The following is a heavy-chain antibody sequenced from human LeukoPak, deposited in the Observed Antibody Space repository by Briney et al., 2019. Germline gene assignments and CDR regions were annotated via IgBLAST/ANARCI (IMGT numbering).Heavy chain of an antibody. D-gene: IGHD2-21*02. CDR1: GFTFSSHW. J-gene: IGHJ6*02. Sequence: GGSLRLSCAASGFTFSSHWMHWVRQAPGKGLVWVSRINSDGSSTSYADSVKGRFTISRDNAMNTLYLQMNSLRAEDTAVYYCARGYCGGDCFIDYYYYGMDVWGQGTTVTVSS. CDR2: INSDGSST. CDR3: ARGYCGGDCFIDYYYYGMDV. V-gene: IGHV3-74*01.